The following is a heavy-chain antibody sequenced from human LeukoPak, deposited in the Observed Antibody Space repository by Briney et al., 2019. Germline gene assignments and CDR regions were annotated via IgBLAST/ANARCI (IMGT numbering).Heavy chain of an antibody. CDR2: IYYSGST. Sequence: PSETLSLTCAVSGVSFSSYYWSWIRQPPGKGLEWIGYIYYSGSTNYNPSLKSRVTISVDTSKNQFSLKLSSVTAADTAVYYCASASFYGDYTPLSFDYWGQGTLVTVSS. J-gene: IGHJ4*02. CDR3: ASASFYGDYTPLSFDY. V-gene: IGHV4-59*08. CDR1: GVSFSSYY. D-gene: IGHD4-17*01.